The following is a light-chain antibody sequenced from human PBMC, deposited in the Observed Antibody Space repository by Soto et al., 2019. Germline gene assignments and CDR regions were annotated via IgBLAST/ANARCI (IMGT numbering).Light chain of an antibody. J-gene: IGLJ2*01. CDR2: GVS. Sequence: QSALTQPPSASGSLGQSVTISCTGTSSDVGGYNYVSWYQQHPGKAPKLMISGVSERPSGVPDRFSGSKSGNTASLTVSGLQAEDEADYYCSSYAGSDNRVFGGGTQVTVL. V-gene: IGLV2-8*01. CDR3: SSYAGSDNRV. CDR1: SSDVGGYNY.